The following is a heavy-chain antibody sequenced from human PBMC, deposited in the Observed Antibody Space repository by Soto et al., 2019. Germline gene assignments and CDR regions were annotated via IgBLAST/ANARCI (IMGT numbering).Heavy chain of an antibody. CDR2: IDPDTGVT. D-gene: IGHD1-1*01. J-gene: IGHJ4*02. Sequence: QVQLLQAGAEVKKPGASVKVSCKTSGYVFTDYLIHWVRQAPGQGLEWMGWIDPDTGVTVYAQNSQGRVTLARDTPVNTVNMELSRLRAGDTASYYCARSAQYSASLEFDYWGQGTLVAVSS. V-gene: IGHV1-2*02. CDR3: ARSAQYSASLEFDY. CDR1: GYVFTDYL.